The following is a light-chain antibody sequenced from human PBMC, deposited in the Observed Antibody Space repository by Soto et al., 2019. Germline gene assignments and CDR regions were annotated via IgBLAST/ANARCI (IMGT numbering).Light chain of an antibody. Sequence: QSVLTQPPSVSGAPGQRVTISCTGSSSNIGAGYDVHWYQQLPGAAPKLLIYGNSNRPSGVPDRFSGSKSGTSASLDITGLQAEDEADYFCQSYDSSLSGFDFGTGTKLTVL. CDR2: GNS. CDR3: QSYDSSLSGFD. J-gene: IGLJ1*01. CDR1: SSNIGAGYD. V-gene: IGLV1-40*01.